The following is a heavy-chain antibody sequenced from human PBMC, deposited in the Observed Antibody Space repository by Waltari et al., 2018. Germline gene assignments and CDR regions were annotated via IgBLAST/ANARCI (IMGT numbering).Heavy chain of an antibody. D-gene: IGHD2-8*02. CDR3: ARDRGYWVPLLGMSYYFDY. CDR1: GGSFSGYY. J-gene: IGHJ4*02. V-gene: IGHV4-34*01. CDR2: INHSGRP. Sequence: QVQLQQWGAGLLKPSETLSLTCTVYGGSFSGYYWSWIRQPPGKGLEWIGEINHSGRPKYTPALKSRFTISVDTSKNHFSLKLSSVTAADTAVYYCARDRGYWVPLLGMSYYFDYWGQGTLVTVSS.